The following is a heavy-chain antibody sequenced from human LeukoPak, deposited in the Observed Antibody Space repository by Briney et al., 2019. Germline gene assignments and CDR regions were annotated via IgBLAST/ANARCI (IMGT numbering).Heavy chain of an antibody. D-gene: IGHD3-22*01. CDR3: AREGMYYYDSSGYPDY. J-gene: IGHJ4*02. V-gene: IGHV1-46*01. CDR2: INPSGGST. CDR1: GYTFTSYY. Sequence: GASVKVSCKASGYTFTSYYMPWVRQAPGQGLERMGIINPSGGSTSYAQKFQGRVTMTRDTSTSTVYMELSSLRSEDTAVYYCAREGMYYYDSSGYPDYWGQGTLVTVSS.